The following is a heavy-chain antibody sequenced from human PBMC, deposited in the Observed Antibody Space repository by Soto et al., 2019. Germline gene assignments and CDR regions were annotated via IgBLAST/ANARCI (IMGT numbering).Heavy chain of an antibody. V-gene: IGHV4-59*12. D-gene: IGHD3-3*01. CDR3: ARRRRSGYAYYYYGMDV. Sequence: PSETLSLTCTVSGGSISSYYWSWIRQPPGKGLEWIGYIYYSGSTNYNPSLKSRVTISVDTSKNQFSLKLSSVTAADTAVYYCARRRRSGYAYYYYGMDVWGQGTTVTVSS. CDR1: GGSISSYY. J-gene: IGHJ6*02. CDR2: IYYSGST.